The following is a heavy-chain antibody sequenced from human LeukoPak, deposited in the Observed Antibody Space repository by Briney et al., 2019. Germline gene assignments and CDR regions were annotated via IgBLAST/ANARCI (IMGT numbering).Heavy chain of an antibody. CDR3: ARNGAKYSSSWYYFDY. CDR2: IIPIFGTA. D-gene: IGHD6-13*01. J-gene: IGHJ4*02. V-gene: IGHV1-69*01. CDR1: GGTFSSYA. Sequence: SVKVSCKASGGTFSSYAISWVRQAPGQGLEWMGGIIPIFGTANYAQKFQGRATITADESTSTAYMELSSLRSEDTAVYYCARNGAKYSSSWYYFDYWGQGTLVTVSS.